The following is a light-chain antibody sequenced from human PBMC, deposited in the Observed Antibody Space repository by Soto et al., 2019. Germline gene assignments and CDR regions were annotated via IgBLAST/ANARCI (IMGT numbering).Light chain of an antibody. CDR1: SSDVGGYNY. J-gene: IGLJ2*01. V-gene: IGLV2-8*01. CDR2: DVS. CDR3: SSYAGTNNVV. Sequence: QSALTQPPSASGSPGQSVTISCTGTSSDVGGYNYVSWYQQLPGKAPQLMIYDVSKRPSGVPDRFSGSKSGNTASLTVSGLQAEDEADYFCSSYAGTNNVVFGGGTKLTVL.